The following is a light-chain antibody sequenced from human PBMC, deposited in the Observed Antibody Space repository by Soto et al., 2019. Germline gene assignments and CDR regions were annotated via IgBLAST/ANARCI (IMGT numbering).Light chain of an antibody. CDR3: QQYGSSQEYT. CDR2: GAS. V-gene: IGKV3-20*01. CDR1: QSVSSSY. Sequence: EIVLTQSPGTLSLSPGERATLSCRASQSVSSSYLAWYQQKPGQAPRLLIYGASSRATGIPDRFSGSGSGTDFTLTISRLEPEDFAVYYCQQYGSSQEYTFGQRTKLEIK. J-gene: IGKJ2*01.